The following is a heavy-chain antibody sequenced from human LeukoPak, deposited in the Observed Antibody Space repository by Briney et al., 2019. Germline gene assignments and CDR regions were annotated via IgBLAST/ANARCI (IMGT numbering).Heavy chain of an antibody. CDR3: AKAGKIAVASGAFDI. D-gene: IGHD6-19*01. V-gene: IGHV3-9*03. Sequence: GGSLRLSCAASGFTFDDYAMHWVRQAPGRGLEWVSGISWNSGSIGYADSVKGRFTISRDNAKNSLYLQMNSLRAEDMALYYCAKAGKIAVASGAFDIWGQGTMVTVSS. J-gene: IGHJ3*02. CDR1: GFTFDDYA. CDR2: ISWNSGSI.